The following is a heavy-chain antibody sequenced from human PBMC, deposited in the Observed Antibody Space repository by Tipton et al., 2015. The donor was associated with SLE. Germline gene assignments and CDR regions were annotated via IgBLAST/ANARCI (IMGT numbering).Heavy chain of an antibody. CDR2: IYSSGTT. CDR3: ARRAAWWYFDL. CDR1: GGSISSYY. J-gene: IGHJ2*01. D-gene: IGHD6-25*01. V-gene: IGHV4-4*07. Sequence: TLSLTCTVSGGSISSYYWSWIRQPAGKGLEWIGRIYSSGTTNYNPSLKSRVTISADMSKNQFSLTLSDVSAADTAVYFCARRAAWWYFDLWGRGTLVTVSS.